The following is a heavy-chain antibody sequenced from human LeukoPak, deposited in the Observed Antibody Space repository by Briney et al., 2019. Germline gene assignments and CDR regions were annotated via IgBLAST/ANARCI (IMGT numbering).Heavy chain of an antibody. V-gene: IGHV4-39*01. J-gene: IGHJ3*01. CDR2: IFYRGST. D-gene: IGHD6-19*01. Sequence: SDTLSLTCTVSGGSISNSTYYWGWVRQPPGKGLEWIGSIFYRGSTYYTPSLKSRVTISVDTSKNQFSLKLTSVTAADTAMYFCARNWVADSFDFWGQGTMVTVSP. CDR1: GGSISNSTYY. CDR3: ARNWVADSFDF.